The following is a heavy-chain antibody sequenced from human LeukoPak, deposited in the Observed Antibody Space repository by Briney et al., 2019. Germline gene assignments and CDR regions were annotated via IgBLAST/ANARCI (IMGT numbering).Heavy chain of an antibody. CDR2: IYPSDSET. D-gene: IGHD5-18*01. CDR1: GYTFSTYW. CDR3: ASTRSWHRYGYGY. V-gene: IGHV5-51*01. J-gene: IGHJ4*02. Sequence: GESLKISCKASGYTFSTYWIAWVRQMPGKGLEWMGIIYPSDSETRYSPSFQGQVTISADKSISTAYLQWSSLKASDTAMYYCASTRSWHRYGYGYWGQGTLVTV.